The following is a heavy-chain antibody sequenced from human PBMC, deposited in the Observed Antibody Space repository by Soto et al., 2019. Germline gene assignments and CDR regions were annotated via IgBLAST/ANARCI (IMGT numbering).Heavy chain of an antibody. V-gene: IGHV1-18*01. CDR2: IGAIVYNDAR. J-gene: IGHJ2*01. Sequence: QVQVVQSEVEVKRPGVSVRISCKASGFTLDNHAMTWVRQAPGKGLEWMGWIGAIVYNDARNYARKFKGRLTMARDTSPNTVYMYLSSLRSDDTAVYYCARGTRGAGGWYFDIWGRGTPVVVSS. CDR3: ARGTRGAGGWYFDI. CDR1: GFTLDNHA. D-gene: IGHD1-26*01.